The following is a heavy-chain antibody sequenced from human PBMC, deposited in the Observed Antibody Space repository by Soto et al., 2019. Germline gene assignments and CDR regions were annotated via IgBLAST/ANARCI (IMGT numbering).Heavy chain of an antibody. Sequence: QVQLVQSGAEVKKPGSSVKVSCKASGGTFRSYAISWVRQAPGQGLEWMGGIIPISGTANYAQKFQGRVTINADESTSTAYIKLSSLRSEDTAVYYCARAYSSSSHRFDFWGQGTLVTVSS. V-gene: IGHV1-69*12. CDR2: IIPISGTA. CDR3: ARAYSSSSHRFDF. CDR1: GGTFRSYA. D-gene: IGHD6-6*01. J-gene: IGHJ4*02.